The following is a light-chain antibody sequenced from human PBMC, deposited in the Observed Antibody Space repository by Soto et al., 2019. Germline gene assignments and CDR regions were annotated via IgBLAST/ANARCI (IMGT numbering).Light chain of an antibody. J-gene: IGLJ2*01. V-gene: IGLV3-1*01. Sequence: SYELTQPPSVSVSPGQTASIAWFGDKLGDKYASWYQRKPGQSPVLVIYQDTKRPSGIPERFSGSNSGNTATLTISGTQAMDEADYYCQAWDSSTVVFGGGTKLTVL. CDR1: KLGDKY. CDR2: QDT. CDR3: QAWDSSTVV.